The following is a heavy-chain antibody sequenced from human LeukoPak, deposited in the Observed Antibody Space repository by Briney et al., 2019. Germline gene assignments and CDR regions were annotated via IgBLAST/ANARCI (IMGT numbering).Heavy chain of an antibody. CDR3: ARSTVTTATGLFDY. D-gene: IGHD4-11*01. CDR1: GYTFTSYD. CDR2: MNPNSGNT. V-gene: IGHV1-8*03. Sequence: GASVKVSCKASGYTFTSYDINWVRQATGQGLEWMGWMNPNSGNTGYAQKFQGRVTITRNTSISTAYMELSSLRSEDTAVYYCARSTVTTATGLFDYWGQGTLVTVSS. J-gene: IGHJ4*02.